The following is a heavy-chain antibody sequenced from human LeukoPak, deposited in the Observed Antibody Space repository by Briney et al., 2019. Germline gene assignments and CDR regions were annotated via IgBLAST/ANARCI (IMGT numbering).Heavy chain of an antibody. J-gene: IGHJ5*02. V-gene: IGHV1-69*05. CDR1: GGTFSSYT. CDR2: IIPIFGTT. CDR3: ARHRSIVGATSWFDP. Sequence: SVKVSCKASGGTFSSYTINWVRQAPGQGFEWMGGIIPIFGTTNYAQKFQGRVTMTTDTSTSTAYMELRSLRSDDTAVYYCARHRSIVGATSWFDPWGQGTLVTVSS. D-gene: IGHD1-26*01.